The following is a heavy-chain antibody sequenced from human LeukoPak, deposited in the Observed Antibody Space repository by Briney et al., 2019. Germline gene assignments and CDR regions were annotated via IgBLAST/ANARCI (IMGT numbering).Heavy chain of an antibody. CDR2: FYRSGTA. CDR3: AREIGVNHLDH. CDR1: GGSISSYY. D-gene: IGHD3-22*01. Sequence: ASETLSLTCTVSGGSISSYYWTWIRQLAGKGLEWIGRFYRSGTANYNPSLETRVTISVDTSKNQFSLKLSSVTAADTAVYYCAREIGVNHLDHWGHGTLVTVSS. V-gene: IGHV4-4*07. J-gene: IGHJ4*01.